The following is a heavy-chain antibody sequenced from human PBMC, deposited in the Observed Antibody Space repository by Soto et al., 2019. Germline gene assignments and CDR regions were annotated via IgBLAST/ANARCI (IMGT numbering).Heavy chain of an antibody. CDR3: AKDTLRFLEWLLFDGMDV. CDR1: GFTFSSYG. Sequence: GGSLRLSCAASGFTFSSYGMHWVRQAPGKGLEWVAVMSYDGSNKYYADSVKGRFTISRDNSKNTLYLQMNSLRAEDTAVYYCAKDTLRFLEWLLFDGMDVWGQGTTVTVSS. D-gene: IGHD3-3*01. CDR2: MSYDGSNK. V-gene: IGHV3-30*18. J-gene: IGHJ6*02.